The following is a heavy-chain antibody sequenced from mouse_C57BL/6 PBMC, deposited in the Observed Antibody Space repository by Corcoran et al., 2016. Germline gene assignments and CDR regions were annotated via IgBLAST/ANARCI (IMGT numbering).Heavy chain of an antibody. CDR3: ARGGYYDYDEGYWYFDV. CDR1: GYTFTTYG. V-gene: IGHV9-3*01. J-gene: IGHJ1*03. Sequence: QIQLVQSGPELQKPGETVKISCKASGYTFTTYGMSWVKQAPGKGLKWMGWINTYSGVPTYADDFKGRFAFSLETSASTAYLQINNLKNEDTAPYFCARGGYYDYDEGYWYFDVWGTGTTVTVSS. CDR2: INTYSGVP. D-gene: IGHD2-4*01.